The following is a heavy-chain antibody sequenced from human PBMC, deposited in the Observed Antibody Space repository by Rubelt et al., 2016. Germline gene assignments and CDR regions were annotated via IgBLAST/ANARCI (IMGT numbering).Heavy chain of an antibody. Sequence: QVQLQESGPGLVKPSDTLSLTCTVSGSSIGSGYYWGWIRQPPGKGLEWIGIISYSGSTYYSPSLKSRVTISVDTSKNQFSLKLISVTAADTVVYYCARSYYYGSGTYFWFFDLWGRGTLVTVSS. V-gene: IGHV4-38-2*02. CDR3: ARSYYYGSGTYFWFFDL. J-gene: IGHJ2*01. D-gene: IGHD3-10*01. CDR2: ISYSGST. CDR1: GSSIGSGYY.